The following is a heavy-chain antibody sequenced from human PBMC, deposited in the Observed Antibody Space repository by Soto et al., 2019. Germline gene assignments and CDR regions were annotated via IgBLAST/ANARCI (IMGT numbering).Heavy chain of an antibody. V-gene: IGHV4-59*01. CDR2: IYYSGST. CDR1: GGSISSYY. CDR3: ARVHCSGGTCYDLFDF. D-gene: IGHD2-15*01. Sequence: PSETLSLTCTVSGGSISSYYWSWIRQPPGKGLEWIGYIYYSGSTNYNPSLKSRVTISVDTSTNQFSLKLSSVTAADTAVYYCARVHCSGGTCYDLFDFWGQGALVTVSS. J-gene: IGHJ4*02.